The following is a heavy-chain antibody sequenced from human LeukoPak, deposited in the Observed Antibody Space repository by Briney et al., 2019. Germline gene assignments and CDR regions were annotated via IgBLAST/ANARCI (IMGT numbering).Heavy chain of an antibody. CDR1: GYTFTGYY. V-gene: IGHV1-2*02. CDR2: INPNSGGT. J-gene: IGHJ4*02. CDR3: ARPGTYYDSSGPFDY. Sequence: ASVRVSCKTSGYTFTGYYIHWVRQAPGQGLEWMGWINPNSGGTKYAQKFQGRVTMTRETSINTAYMELSSLKSDDTAVYYCARPGTYYDSSGPFDYWGQGTLVTVSS. D-gene: IGHD3-22*01.